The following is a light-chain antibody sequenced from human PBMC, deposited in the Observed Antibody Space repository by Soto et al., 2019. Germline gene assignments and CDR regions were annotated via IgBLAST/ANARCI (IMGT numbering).Light chain of an antibody. V-gene: IGKV3-11*01. Sequence: EVVLTQSPAPLSLSPGETATLSCRASQRVSSYLAWYQQKPGQAPRLLIYDTSNRATGIPARFSGSGSGTDFTLTISSLEPEDFAIYYCQQRSDWPPGYTFGQGTKLEIK. CDR1: QRVSSY. CDR2: DTS. CDR3: QQRSDWPPGYT. J-gene: IGKJ2*01.